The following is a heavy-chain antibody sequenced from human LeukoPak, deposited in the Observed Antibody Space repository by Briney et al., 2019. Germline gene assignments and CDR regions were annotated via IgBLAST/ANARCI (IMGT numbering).Heavy chain of an antibody. CDR1: GGTFSSYA. Sequence: SVKVSCKASGGTFSSYAINWVRQAPGQGLEWMGGIIPIFGTANYAQKFQGRVTITTDESTSTAYMELSSLRSEDTAVYYCARQSPLHDAFDIWGQGTMVTVSS. V-gene: IGHV1-69*05. CDR3: ARQSPLHDAFDI. J-gene: IGHJ3*02. CDR2: IIPIFGTA.